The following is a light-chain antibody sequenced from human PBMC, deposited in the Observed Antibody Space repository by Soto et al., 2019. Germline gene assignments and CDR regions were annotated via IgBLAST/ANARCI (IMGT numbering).Light chain of an antibody. Sequence: IVLMQSPGTLSLYPGERATLSCRASQSVSNNYVAWYQQKPGQAPRLLIAGASSRATGIPDRFSGSGSGTDFTLTISRLEPEDFAVYYCQQYGSSPPLTFGGGTKVEIK. CDR2: GAS. CDR3: QQYGSSPPLT. CDR1: QSVSNNY. V-gene: IGKV3-20*01. J-gene: IGKJ4*01.